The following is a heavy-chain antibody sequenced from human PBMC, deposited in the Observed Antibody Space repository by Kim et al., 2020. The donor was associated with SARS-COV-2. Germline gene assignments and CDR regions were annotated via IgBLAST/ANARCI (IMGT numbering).Heavy chain of an antibody. CDR2: IYYSGST. Sequence: SETLSLTCTVSGGSISSYYWSWIRQPPGKGLEWIGYIYYSGSTNYNPSLKSRVTISVDTSKNRFSLKLSSVTAADTAVYYCASLGVEMATMGGVDYWGQGTLVTVSS. CDR1: GGSISSYY. CDR3: ASLGVEMATMGGVDY. J-gene: IGHJ4*02. D-gene: IGHD5-12*01. V-gene: IGHV4-59*08.